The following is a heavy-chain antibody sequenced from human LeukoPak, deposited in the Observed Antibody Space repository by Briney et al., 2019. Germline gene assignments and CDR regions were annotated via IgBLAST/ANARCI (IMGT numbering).Heavy chain of an antibody. CDR1: GFSLSSYA. V-gene: IGHV3-23*01. CDR2: ISGSDGST. CDR3: AKIRMAGSSTWYPNDY. D-gene: IGHD6-13*01. J-gene: IGHJ4*02. Sequence: GGSLRLSCAASGFSLSSYAMSWVRQAPGRGLEWVSGISGSDGSTYYADSVKGRFTLSRDNSKNTLYLQMNRLRAEDTAVYYCAKIRMAGSSTWYPNDYWGQGTLVTVSS.